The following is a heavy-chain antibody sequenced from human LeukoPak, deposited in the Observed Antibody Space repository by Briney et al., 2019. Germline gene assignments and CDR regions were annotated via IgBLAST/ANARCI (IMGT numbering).Heavy chain of an antibody. D-gene: IGHD4-17*01. CDR3: ARGKGNYGDPASFDY. Sequence: ASVKVSCKASGYTFTSYDINWVRQATGQGLEWMGWMNPKSGNTGYARKFQGRVTMTRNTSISTAYMEVRSLRSDDTAVYYCARGKGNYGDPASFDYWGQGTLVTVSS. V-gene: IGHV1-8*01. J-gene: IGHJ4*02. CDR2: MNPKSGNT. CDR1: GYTFTSYD.